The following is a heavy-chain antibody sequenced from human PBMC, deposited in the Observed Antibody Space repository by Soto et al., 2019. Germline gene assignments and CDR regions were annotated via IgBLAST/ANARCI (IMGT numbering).Heavy chain of an antibody. D-gene: IGHD1-1*01. V-gene: IGHV1-2*02. CDR1: GYSFTKYH. CDR2: INPGSGVT. CDR3: ARVAGHKNARFDT. Sequence: GASVKVSCKASGYSFTKYHMHWVRQAPGQGLEWMGWINPGSGVTNQAQKFQGRVTMTRDTSITTTYMELNSLTSYDTAVYYCARVAGHKNARFDTWGQGALVTVSS. J-gene: IGHJ4*02.